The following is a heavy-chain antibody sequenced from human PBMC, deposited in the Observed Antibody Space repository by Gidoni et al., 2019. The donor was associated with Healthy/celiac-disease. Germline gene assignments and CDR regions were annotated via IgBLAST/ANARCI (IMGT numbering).Heavy chain of an antibody. CDR1: GFTFSSYA. D-gene: IGHD4-17*01. CDR2: ISGSCGST. V-gene: IGHV3-23*01. J-gene: IGHJ1*01. Sequence: EVQLLESGGGLVQPGGSLRLSCAASGFTFSSYAMSWVRQAQGKGLEWVSAISGSCGSTYYADSVKDRFTISRDNSNNTLYLQMNSLRAEDTAVYYCAKKSYGDYLYFQHWGQGTLVTVSS. CDR3: AKKSYGDYLYFQH.